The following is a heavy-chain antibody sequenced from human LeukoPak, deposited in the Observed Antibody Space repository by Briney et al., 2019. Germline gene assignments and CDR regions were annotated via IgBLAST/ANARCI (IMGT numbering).Heavy chain of an antibody. CDR3: ARVMITFGGVIVLFDY. D-gene: IGHD3-16*02. J-gene: IGHJ4*02. CDR1: GFTFSSYW. CDR2: IKQDGSEK. V-gene: IGHV3-7*01. Sequence: GGSLTFSCAASGFTFSSYWMSWVRQAPGKWLEWVANIKQDGSEKYCVDSVKCRFTISRDNAKNSLYLQMNSLRDEGTTVYYCARVMITFGGVIVLFDYWGQGTLVTVSS.